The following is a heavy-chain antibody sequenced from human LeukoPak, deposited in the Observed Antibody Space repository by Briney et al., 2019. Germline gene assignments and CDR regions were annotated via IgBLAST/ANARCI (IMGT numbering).Heavy chain of an antibody. J-gene: IGHJ3*02. CDR1: GYSISSNNW. V-gene: IGHV4-28*01. CDR3: ARNQAVAANRGAFDI. Sequence: SDTLSLTCAVSGYSISSNNWWAWIRQPPGKGLEWIGYIYYSGNTYYNPYNPSLTSRVTMSVDTSKNQFSLKLDSVTEIDTAMYYCARNQAVAANRGAFDIWGQGTMVTVSS. D-gene: IGHD6-19*01. CDR2: IYYSGNT.